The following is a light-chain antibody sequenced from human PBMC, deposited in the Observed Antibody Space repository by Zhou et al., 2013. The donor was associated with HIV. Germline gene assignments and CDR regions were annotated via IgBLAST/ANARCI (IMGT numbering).Light chain of an antibody. J-gene: IGKJ4*01. CDR3: MQGTYWPLT. CDR2: KVS. Sequence: DVVMTQSPLSLPVTLGQPASISCRSTQSLVHSDGNTYLNWFKQRPGQSPRRLISKVSKRDSGVPDRFSGSGSGTDFTLKISRVEAEDVGIYYCMQGTYWPLTFGGGTKVGDQT. CDR1: QSLVHSDGNTY. V-gene: IGKV2-30*02.